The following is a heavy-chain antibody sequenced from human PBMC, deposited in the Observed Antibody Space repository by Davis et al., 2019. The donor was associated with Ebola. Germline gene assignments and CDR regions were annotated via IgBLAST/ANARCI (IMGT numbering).Heavy chain of an antibody. CDR2: INSSTHI. V-gene: IGHV3-21*04. CDR3: ARDLSWYHAFDV. D-gene: IGHD6-13*01. J-gene: IGHJ3*01. CDR1: GFTFSTYS. Sequence: GESLKISCAASGFTFSTYSMNWVRQAPGKGLEWVSFINSSTHIHYADSVRGRFTISRDNAKNSLYLQMNSLRAEDTAVYYCARDLSWYHAFDVWGQGTMVTVSS.